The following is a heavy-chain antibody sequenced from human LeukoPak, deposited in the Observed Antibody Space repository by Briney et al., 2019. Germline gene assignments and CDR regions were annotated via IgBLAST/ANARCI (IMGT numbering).Heavy chain of an antibody. V-gene: IGHV4-59*01. CDR3: ARYGSGSWSIDY. J-gene: IGHJ4*02. CDR1: GGSISSYY. CDR2: IYYSGST. D-gene: IGHD3-10*01. Sequence: SETLSLTCTVSGGSISSYYWSWIRQPPGKGLEWIGYIYYSGSTNYNPSLKSRVTISVDTSKNQFSLKLSSVTAADTAVYYCARYGSGSWSIDYWGQGTLVTVSS.